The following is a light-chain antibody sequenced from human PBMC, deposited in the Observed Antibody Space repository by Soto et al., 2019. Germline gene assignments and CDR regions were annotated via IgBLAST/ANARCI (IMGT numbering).Light chain of an antibody. CDR2: AAS. Sequence: DIQMTQSPSTLSASVGDRVTITCRASQDINIWLAWYQQKPGKAPKLLIYAASSLQSGVPSRFGGSGSGTDFTLTISSLQPEDFATYYCQQANSFPLPFGGGTKVAIK. V-gene: IGKV1-12*01. CDR1: QDINIW. J-gene: IGKJ4*01. CDR3: QQANSFPLP.